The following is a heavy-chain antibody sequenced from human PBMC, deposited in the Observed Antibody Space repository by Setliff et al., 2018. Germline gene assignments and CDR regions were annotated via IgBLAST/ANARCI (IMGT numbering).Heavy chain of an antibody. D-gene: IGHD4-17*01. J-gene: IGHJ4*02. CDR2: IYTSGTT. CDR3: ARGRLLYVGDSHYFDN. CDR1: GGSLSSGPYY. V-gene: IGHV4-61*09. Sequence: PSETLSLTCTVSGGSLSSGPYYWPWVRQPAGKGLEWIGHIYTSGTTNYSPSLRSRVTISADTSKNQFSLQLNSVTATDTAVYYCARGRLLYVGDSHYFDNWGQGTLVTVSS.